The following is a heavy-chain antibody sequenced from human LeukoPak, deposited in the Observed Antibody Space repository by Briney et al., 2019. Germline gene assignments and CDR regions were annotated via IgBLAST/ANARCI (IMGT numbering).Heavy chain of an antibody. CDR2: ISYDGSNK. Sequence: GGSLRLSCAASGFTFSTYAMHWVRQAPGKGLEWVAVISYDGSNKYYADSVKGRFTISRDNSKNTLFLQMNSLRAEDTAVYYCARGHYYDSSGYYYWGQGTLVTVSS. CDR3: ARGHYYDSSGYYY. CDR1: GFTFSTYA. D-gene: IGHD3-22*01. V-gene: IGHV3-30-3*01. J-gene: IGHJ4*02.